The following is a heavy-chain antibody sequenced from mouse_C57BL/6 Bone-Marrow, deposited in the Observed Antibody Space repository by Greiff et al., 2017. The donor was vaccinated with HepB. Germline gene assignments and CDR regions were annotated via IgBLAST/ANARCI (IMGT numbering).Heavy chain of an antibody. Sequence: EVQLQQSGPGLAKPSQTLSLTCSVTGYSITSDYWNWIRKFPGNKLEYMGYISYSGSTYYNPSLKSRISITRDTSKNQYYLQLNSVTTEDTATYYCARGFYYYGSSFYYFDYWGQGTTLTVSS. V-gene: IGHV3-8*01. J-gene: IGHJ2*01. D-gene: IGHD1-1*01. CDR3: ARGFYYYGSSFYYFDY. CDR1: GYSITSDY. CDR2: ISYSGST.